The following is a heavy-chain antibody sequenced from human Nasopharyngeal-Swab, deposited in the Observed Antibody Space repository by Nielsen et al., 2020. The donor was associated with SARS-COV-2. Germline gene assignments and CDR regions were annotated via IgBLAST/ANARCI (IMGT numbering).Heavy chain of an antibody. J-gene: IGHJ5*02. CDR1: GYIFNSYG. Sequence: ASVTVSRKASGYIFNSYGISWVRQAPGQGLEWMGWVSTINGDTNYAQRFQGRVTMTTDTSTSTAYMELRSLGSDDTAVYYCARGKRLHPWGQGTLVTVSS. D-gene: IGHD5-12*01. CDR3: ARGKRLHP. V-gene: IGHV1-18*04. CDR2: VSTINGDT.